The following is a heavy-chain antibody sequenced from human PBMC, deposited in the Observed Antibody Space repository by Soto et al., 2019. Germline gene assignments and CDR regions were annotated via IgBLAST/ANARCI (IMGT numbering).Heavy chain of an antibody. CDR3: ARFICSSGGSCYIPGGLFDWFDP. J-gene: IGHJ5*02. Sequence: QVQLQESGPGLVKPSQTLSLTCTVSGGSISSGDYYWSWIRQPPGKGLEWIGYIYYSGSTYYTPSLKSRVTISVDTSKNQFSLKLSSVTAADTAVYYCARFICSSGGSCYIPGGLFDWFDPWGQGTLVTVSS. V-gene: IGHV4-30-4*01. CDR1: GGSISSGDYY. D-gene: IGHD2-15*01. CDR2: IYYSGST.